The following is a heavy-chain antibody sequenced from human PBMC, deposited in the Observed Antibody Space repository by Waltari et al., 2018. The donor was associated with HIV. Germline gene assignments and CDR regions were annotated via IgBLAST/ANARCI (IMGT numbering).Heavy chain of an antibody. J-gene: IGHJ4*02. Sequence: EVQLVESGGGLVKPGGSLRLSCAVSGFTFSTYSMSWVRQAPGKGVEWVSCISSSSRYIYYAESVKGRVTISRDNAKNSLFLQMDSLRAEDTAVYYCARDGARQWLVQGGFDYWGQGALVTVSS. CDR2: ISSSSRYI. D-gene: IGHD6-19*01. V-gene: IGHV3-21*01. CDR3: ARDGARQWLVQGGFDY. CDR1: GFTFSTYS.